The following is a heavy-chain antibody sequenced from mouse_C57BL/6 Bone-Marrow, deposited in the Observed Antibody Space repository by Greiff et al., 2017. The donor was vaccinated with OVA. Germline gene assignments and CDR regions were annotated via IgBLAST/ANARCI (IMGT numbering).Heavy chain of an antibody. J-gene: IGHJ4*01. V-gene: IGHV5-12*01. CDR1: GFTFSDYY. Sequence: EVQGVESGGGLVQPGGSLKLSCAASGFTFSDYYMYWVRQTPEKRLEWVAYISNGGGSTYYPDTVKGRFTISRDNAKNTLYLQMSRLKSEDTAMYYCARHEILRYAMDYWGQGTSVTVSS. D-gene: IGHD1-1*01. CDR2: ISNGGGST. CDR3: ARHEILRYAMDY.